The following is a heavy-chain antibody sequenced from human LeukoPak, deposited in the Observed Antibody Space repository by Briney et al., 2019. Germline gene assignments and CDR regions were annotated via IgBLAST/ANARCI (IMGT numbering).Heavy chain of an antibody. CDR2: IIPIFGTA. J-gene: IGHJ4*02. CDR1: GGTFSSYA. CDR3: ASSPPPKYCSSTSCYTGFDY. V-gene: IGHV1-69*05. Sequence: GASVKVSCKASGGTFSSYAISWVRQAPGQGLEWMGGIIPIFGTANYAQKFQGRVTITTDESTSTAYMELSSLRSEDTAVYYCASSPPPKYCSSTSCYTGFDYWGQGTLVTVSS. D-gene: IGHD2-2*02.